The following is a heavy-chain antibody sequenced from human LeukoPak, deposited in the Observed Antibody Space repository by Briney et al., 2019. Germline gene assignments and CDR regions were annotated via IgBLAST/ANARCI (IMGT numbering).Heavy chain of an antibody. CDR2: IRYDGSTT. CDR3: GKDLRYSADY. J-gene: IGHJ4*02. V-gene: IGHV3-30*02. D-gene: IGHD3-9*01. CDR1: GFTFTGCG. Sequence: PGGSLRLSCVASGFTFTGCGMHWVRQAPGKGLEWVAFIRYDGSTTYYADSVKGRFTISRDNSKNTLYLQMNSLRSEDTAVYYCGKDLRYSADYWGQGTLVTVSS.